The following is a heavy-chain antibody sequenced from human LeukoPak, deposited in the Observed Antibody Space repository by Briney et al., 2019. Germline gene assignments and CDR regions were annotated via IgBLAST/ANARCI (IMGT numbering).Heavy chain of an antibody. CDR3: AREFRQTYTSGWSLDY. J-gene: IGHJ4*02. D-gene: IGHD6-19*01. V-gene: IGHV3-53*01. Sequence: PGGSLRLSCEVSGFTVSNNYMSWVRQAPGEGLEWVSVIYGGRNNTHYADSVKGRFTISRDNSKNTIYPQMNSLRAEDTATYYCAREFRQTYTSGWSLDYWGQGTLVTVSS. CDR2: IYGGRNNT. CDR1: GFTVSNNY.